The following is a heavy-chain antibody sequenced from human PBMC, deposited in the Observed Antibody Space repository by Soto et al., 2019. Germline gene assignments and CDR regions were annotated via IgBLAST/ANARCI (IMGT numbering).Heavy chain of an antibody. CDR2: ISSTSSYI. D-gene: IGHD2-21*02. CDR3: ARDGRLQLQGEFFDH. Sequence: LRLSCAASGFSFSSHSMNWVRRAPGRGLEWVSSISSTSSYIHHAASVKGRVTISRDNAKSSLYLQLDGLRVDDTAVYYCARDGRLQLQGEFFDHWGQGILVTVSS. V-gene: IGHV3-21*06. CDR1: GFSFSSHS. J-gene: IGHJ5*02.